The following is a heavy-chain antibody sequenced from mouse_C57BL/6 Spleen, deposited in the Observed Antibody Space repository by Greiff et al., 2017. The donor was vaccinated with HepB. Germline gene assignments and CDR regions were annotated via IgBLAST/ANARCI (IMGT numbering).Heavy chain of an antibody. CDR3: ARLTPYAMDY. CDR2: INPNNGGT. CDR1: GYTFTDYN. Sequence: VQLKQSGPELVKPGASVKIPCKASGYTFTDYNMDWVKQSHGKSLEWIGDINPNNGGTIYNQKFKGKATLTVDKSSSTAYMELRSLTSEDTAVYYCARLTPYAMDYWGQGTSVTVSS. J-gene: IGHJ4*01. V-gene: IGHV1-18*01.